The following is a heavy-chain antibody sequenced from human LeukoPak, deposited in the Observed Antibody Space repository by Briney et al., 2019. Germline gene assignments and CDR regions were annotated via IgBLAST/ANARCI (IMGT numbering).Heavy chain of an antibody. V-gene: IGHV3-23*01. CDR3: AKLAIFGVVIPLDAFDI. CDR1: GFTFSSYA. CDR2: ISGSGGST. D-gene: IGHD3-3*01. J-gene: IGHJ3*02. Sequence: GGSLRLSFAASGFTFSSYAMSWVRQAPGKGLEWVSAISGSGGSTYYADSVKGRFTISRDNSKNTLYLQMNSLRAEDTAVYYCAKLAIFGVVIPLDAFDIWGQGTMVTVSS.